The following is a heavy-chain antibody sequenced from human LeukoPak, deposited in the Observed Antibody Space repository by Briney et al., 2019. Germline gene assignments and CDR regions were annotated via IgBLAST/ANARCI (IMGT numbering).Heavy chain of an antibody. CDR2: ISSSGSTI. CDR1: GFTCSDCY. Sequence: GGSLRLSCAASGFTCSDCYMSWIRQAPGKGLEWVSYISSSGSTIYYADSVKGRFTISRDNAKNSLYLQMNSLRAEDTAVYYCARDHCSSTSCGFDYWGQGTLVTVSS. V-gene: IGHV3-11*04. J-gene: IGHJ4*02. CDR3: ARDHCSSTSCGFDY. D-gene: IGHD2-2*01.